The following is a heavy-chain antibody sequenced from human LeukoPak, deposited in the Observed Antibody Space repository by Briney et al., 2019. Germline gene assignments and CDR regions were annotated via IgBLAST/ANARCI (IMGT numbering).Heavy chain of an antibody. D-gene: IGHD2-2*01. CDR3: ARDVRTSYYYMDV. Sequence: SSETLSLTCTVSGGSITSVGYYWGWIRRPPGKGLEWIGSIYNDGSTNYNPSLKSRVTISVDTSKNQFSLKLSSVTAADTAVYYCARDVRTSYYYMDVWGKGTTVTISS. J-gene: IGHJ6*03. CDR2: IYNDGST. V-gene: IGHV4-39*07. CDR1: GGSITSVGYY.